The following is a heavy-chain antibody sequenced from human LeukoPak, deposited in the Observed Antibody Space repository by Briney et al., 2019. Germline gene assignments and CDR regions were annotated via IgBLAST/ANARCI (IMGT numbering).Heavy chain of an antibody. CDR1: GFAFGSEA. D-gene: IGHD1-1*01. J-gene: IGHJ4*02. Sequence: AGGSLRLSCAVSGFAFGSEAMSWVRQSQARGLEWVASISPGGGTTYYADYVKGRFTISRDSSNNSLFVQMNSLRVEDTAVYFCAKSRSGSANWALRIFDNWGQGTLVTVSS. CDR3: AKSRSGSANWALRIFDN. CDR2: ISPGGGTT. V-gene: IGHV3-23*01.